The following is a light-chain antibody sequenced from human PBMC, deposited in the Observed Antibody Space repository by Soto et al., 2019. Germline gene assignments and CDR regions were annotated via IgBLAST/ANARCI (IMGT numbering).Light chain of an antibody. CDR2: DAS. CDR3: QQYHTWPIT. J-gene: IGKJ4*01. CDR1: QSVSSY. Sequence: EIVMTQSPATLSVSPGERATPSCRASQSVSSYLAWYQQKPGQAPRLLIYDASNRATGIPARFSGSGSGTEFTLTISSLQSEDCAIYYCQQYHTWPITFGGGTKVDIK. V-gene: IGKV3D-15*01.